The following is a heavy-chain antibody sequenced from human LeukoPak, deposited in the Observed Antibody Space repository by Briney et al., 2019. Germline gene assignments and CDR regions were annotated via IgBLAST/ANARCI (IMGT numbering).Heavy chain of an antibody. J-gene: IGHJ4*02. CDR3: ARLAYSSSWKTTQFDY. CDR2: IYYSGST. D-gene: IGHD6-13*01. V-gene: IGHV4-59*08. Sequence: SETLSLTCTVSGGSISSYYWSWIRQPPGKGLEWIGYIYYSGSTNYNPSLKSRVTISVDTSKNQFFLKLSSVTAADTAVYYCARLAYSSSWKTTQFDYWGQGTLVTVSS. CDR1: GGSISSYY.